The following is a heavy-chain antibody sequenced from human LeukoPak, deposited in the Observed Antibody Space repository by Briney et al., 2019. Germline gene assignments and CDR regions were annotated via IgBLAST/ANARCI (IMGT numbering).Heavy chain of an antibody. J-gene: IGHJ3*02. CDR3: AMGYYDSSGSAFDI. D-gene: IGHD3-22*01. V-gene: IGHV4-61*08. CDR2: IYYSGST. CDR1: GGSISSGGYY. Sequence: SESLSLTCTVSGGSISSGGYYWSWIRQPPGKGLEWIGYIYYSGSTNYNPSLKSRVTISVDTSKNQFSLKLSSVTAADTAVYYCAMGYYDSSGSAFDIWGQGTMVTVSS.